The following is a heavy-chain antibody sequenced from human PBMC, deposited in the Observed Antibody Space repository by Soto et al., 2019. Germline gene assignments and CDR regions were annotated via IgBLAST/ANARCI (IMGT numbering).Heavy chain of an antibody. J-gene: IGHJ5*02. D-gene: IGHD3-3*01. V-gene: IGHV1-69*13. Sequence: ASVKVSCKASGGTFSSYAISWVRQAPGQGLEWMGGIIPIFGTANYAQKFQGRVTITADESTSTAYMELSSLRSEDTAVYYCARDLARITIFGVVIPEFDPWGQGTLVTVSS. CDR1: GGTFSSYA. CDR3: ARDLARITIFGVVIPEFDP. CDR2: IIPIFGTA.